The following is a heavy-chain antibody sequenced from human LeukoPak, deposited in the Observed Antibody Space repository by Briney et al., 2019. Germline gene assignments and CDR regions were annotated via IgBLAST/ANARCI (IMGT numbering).Heavy chain of an antibody. CDR2: IYHSGST. J-gene: IGHJ4*02. Sequence: PSETLSLTCAVSGGSISSTNGWSWVRQAPGKGLEWIGEIYHSGSTNYNSSLKSRVTISVDRSKNQFSLRLNSVTAADTAVYYCAGGWYSFDYWGQGTLVTVSS. CDR3: AGGWYSFDY. D-gene: IGHD2-15*01. CDR1: GGSISSTNG. V-gene: IGHV4-4*02.